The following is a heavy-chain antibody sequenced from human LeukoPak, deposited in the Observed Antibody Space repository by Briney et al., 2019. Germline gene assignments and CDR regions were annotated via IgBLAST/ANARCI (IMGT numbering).Heavy chain of an antibody. CDR2: IYYSGST. CDR1: GGSISSGGYY. V-gene: IGHV4-31*03. Sequence: SQTLSLTCTVSGGSISSGGYYWSWIRQHPRRGLEWIGYIYYSGSTYYNPSLKSRVTISVDTSKNQFSLKLSSVTAADTAVYYCARDGSGSYYLFDYWGQGTLVTVSS. J-gene: IGHJ4*02. CDR3: ARDGSGSYYLFDY. D-gene: IGHD3-10*01.